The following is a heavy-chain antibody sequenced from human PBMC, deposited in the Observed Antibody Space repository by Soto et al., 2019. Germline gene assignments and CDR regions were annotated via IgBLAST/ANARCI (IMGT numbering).Heavy chain of an antibody. J-gene: IGHJ4*02. CDR2: IYYSGST. V-gene: IGHV4-59*01. Sequence: QVQLQESGPGLVKPSETLSLTCTVSGGSISSYYWSWIRQPPGKGLEWFGYIYYSGSTNYNPSLKSRVTISVDTSKNQFSLKLSSVTAADTAVYYCARSEGGRRGYYNYWGQGTLVTVSS. CDR3: ARSEGGRRGYYNY. D-gene: IGHD3-22*01. CDR1: GGSISSYY.